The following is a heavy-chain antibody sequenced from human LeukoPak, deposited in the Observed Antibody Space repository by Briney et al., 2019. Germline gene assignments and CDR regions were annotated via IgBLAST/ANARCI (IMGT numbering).Heavy chain of an antibody. CDR1: GGSISSYY. Sequence: SETLSLTCTVSGGSISSYYWSWIRQPPGKGLEWIGYIYYSGSTNYNPSLKSRVTISVDTSKNQFSLKLSSVTAADTAVYYCARVEGWFRGGLDYWGQGTLVTVSS. CDR2: IYYSGST. CDR3: ARVEGWFRGGLDY. D-gene: IGHD3-10*01. V-gene: IGHV4-59*01. J-gene: IGHJ4*02.